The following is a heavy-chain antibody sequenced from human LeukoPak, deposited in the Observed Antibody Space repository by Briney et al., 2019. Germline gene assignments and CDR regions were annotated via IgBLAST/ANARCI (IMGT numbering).Heavy chain of an antibody. Sequence: GGSLRLSCAASGFTFSSYAMSWVRQAPGKGLEWVSAISGSGGSTYYADPVKGRFTISRDNAKNSLYLQMNSLRAEDTAVYYCARAVGVWGSYRYSYYFDYWGQGTLVTVSS. V-gene: IGHV3-23*01. D-gene: IGHD3-16*02. CDR2: ISGSGGST. J-gene: IGHJ4*02. CDR3: ARAVGVWGSYRYSYYFDY. CDR1: GFTFSSYA.